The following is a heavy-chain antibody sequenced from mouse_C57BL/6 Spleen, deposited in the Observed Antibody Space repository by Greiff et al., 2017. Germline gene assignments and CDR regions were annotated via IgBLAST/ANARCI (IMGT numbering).Heavy chain of an antibody. V-gene: IGHV5-16*01. Sequence: EVQLQESEGGLVQPGSSMKLSCTASGFTFSDYYMAWVRQVPEKGLEWVANINYDGSSTYYLDSLKSRFIISRDNAKNILYLQMSSLKSEDTATYYCARGGGYYGSLAYWGQGTLVTVSA. CDR3: ARGGGYYGSLAY. J-gene: IGHJ3*01. CDR2: INYDGSST. CDR1: GFTFSDYY. D-gene: IGHD1-1*01.